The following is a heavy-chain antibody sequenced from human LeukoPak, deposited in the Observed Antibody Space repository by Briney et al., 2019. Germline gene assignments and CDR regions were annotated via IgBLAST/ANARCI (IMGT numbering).Heavy chain of an antibody. CDR2: IKQDASEK. CDR1: GFIFSDHY. J-gene: IGHJ4*02. CDR3: VRDFTTRDY. Sequence: GGSLRLSCAAAGFIFSDHYMDWVRQAPGKGLEWVANIKQDASEKYYVGSVKGRFTISRDNAKNSVYLQMNSLRAEDTAVYYCVRDFTTRDYWGQGTLVTVSS. D-gene: IGHD3-22*01. V-gene: IGHV3-7*01.